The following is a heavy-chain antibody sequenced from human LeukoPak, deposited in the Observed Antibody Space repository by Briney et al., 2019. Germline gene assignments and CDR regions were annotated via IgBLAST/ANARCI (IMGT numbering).Heavy chain of an antibody. Sequence: SETLSLTCTVSGGSLSSSSYYWGWIRQPPGKGLEWIGNIYYSGSTYYHPSLKSRLTISVDTSKNQFSLRVNSVTAADTAVYYCARGSAAIAVAATPDYWGQGTLVTVSS. CDR1: GGSLSSSSYY. CDR3: ARGSAAIAVAATPDY. V-gene: IGHV4-39*01. CDR2: IYYSGST. D-gene: IGHD6-19*01. J-gene: IGHJ4*02.